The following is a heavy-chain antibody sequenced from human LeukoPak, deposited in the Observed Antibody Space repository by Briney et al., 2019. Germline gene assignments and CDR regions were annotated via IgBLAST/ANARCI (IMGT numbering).Heavy chain of an antibody. CDR1: GGSFSGYY. Sequence: SETLSLTCAVYGGSFSGYYWSWLRQPPGKGLEWIGEINHSGSTNYNPSLKSRVTISVDTSKNQFSLKLSSVTAADTAVYYCARGFSYADYVWGSYREGDYWGQGTLVTVSS. CDR3: ARGFSYADYVWGSYREGDY. D-gene: IGHD3-16*02. V-gene: IGHV4-34*01. J-gene: IGHJ4*02. CDR2: INHSGST.